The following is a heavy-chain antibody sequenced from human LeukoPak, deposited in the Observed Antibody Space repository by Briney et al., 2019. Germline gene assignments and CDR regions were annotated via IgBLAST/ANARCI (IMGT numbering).Heavy chain of an antibody. D-gene: IGHD3-22*01. CDR2: IRQDASAV. Sequence: PGGSLRLSCAASGFTFSNYYMSWVRQAPGKGLEWVANIRQDASAVFQVDSLKGRFTVSRDNTKNSLCPQMSSLRVEDTAVYYCARWIHDSAAWRLDYWGRGALVTVSS. CDR1: GFTFSNYY. CDR3: ARWIHDSAAWRLDY. V-gene: IGHV3-7*04. J-gene: IGHJ4*02.